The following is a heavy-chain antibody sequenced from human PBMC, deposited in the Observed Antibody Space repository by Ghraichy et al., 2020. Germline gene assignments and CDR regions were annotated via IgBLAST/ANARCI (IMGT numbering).Heavy chain of an antibody. V-gene: IGHV4-39*01. CDR2: IYYSGST. CDR1: GGSISSSSYY. CDR3: ARRRTYYYDSSGRQPDSYYFDY. J-gene: IGHJ4*02. Sequence: SETPSLTCTVSGGSISSSSYYWGWIRQPPGKGLEWIGSIYYSGSTYYNPSLKSRVTISVDTSKNQFSLKLSSVTAADTAVYYCARRRTYYYDSSGRQPDSYYFDYWGQGTLVTVSS. D-gene: IGHD3-22*01.